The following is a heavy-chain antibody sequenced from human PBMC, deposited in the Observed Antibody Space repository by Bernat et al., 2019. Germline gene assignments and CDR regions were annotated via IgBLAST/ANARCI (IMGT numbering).Heavy chain of an antibody. D-gene: IGHD1-1*01. CDR1: GYTFTGYY. CDR3: ARGGAGDNWNENDAFDI. J-gene: IGHJ3*02. Sequence: QVQLVQSGAEVKKPGASVKVSCKASGYTFTGYYMHWVRQAPGQGLEWMGRINPNSGGTNYAQKFQGRVTMTRDTSISTAYMELSRLRSDDTAVYYCARGGAGDNWNENDAFDIWGQGTMVTVSS. V-gene: IGHV1-2*06. CDR2: INPNSGGT.